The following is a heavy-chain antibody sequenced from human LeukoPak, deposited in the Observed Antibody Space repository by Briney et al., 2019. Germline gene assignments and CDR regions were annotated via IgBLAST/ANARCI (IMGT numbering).Heavy chain of an antibody. D-gene: IGHD6-6*01. Sequence: ASVKVSCKASGYTFTGYYMHWVRQAPGQGLEWMGWINPNSGGTNYAQKFQGRVTMTRDTSISTAYMELSRLRSDDTAVYYCARGVIYSSSSFPDYWGQGTLVTVSS. CDR3: ARGVIYSSSSFPDY. V-gene: IGHV1-2*02. J-gene: IGHJ4*02. CDR1: GYTFTGYY. CDR2: INPNSGGT.